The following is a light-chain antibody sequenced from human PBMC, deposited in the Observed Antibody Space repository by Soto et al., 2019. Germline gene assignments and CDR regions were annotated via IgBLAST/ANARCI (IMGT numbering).Light chain of an antibody. Sequence: QSALTQPASVSGSPGQSITISCTGTSSDVGGYNYVSWYQQHPGKAPKLMIYDVSNRPSGVSNRFSGSKSGNTASLTISGIQAEDEADYYCSSYTSSSMGVFGGGTKVTVL. CDR1: SSDVGGYNY. J-gene: IGLJ2*01. V-gene: IGLV2-14*01. CDR2: DVS. CDR3: SSYTSSSMGV.